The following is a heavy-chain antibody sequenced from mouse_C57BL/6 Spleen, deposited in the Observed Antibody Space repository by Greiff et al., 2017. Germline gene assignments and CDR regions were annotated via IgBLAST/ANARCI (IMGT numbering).Heavy chain of an antibody. V-gene: IGHV1-61*01. J-gene: IGHJ2*01. Sequence: QVQLQQPGAELVRPGSSVKLSCKASGYTFTSYWMDWVKQRPGQGLEWIGNIYPSDSETHYNQKFKDKATLTVDKSSSTAYMQLSSLTSEDAAVYYCASPTGTVDYWGQGTTLTVSS. CDR3: ASPTGTVDY. CDR2: IYPSDSET. CDR1: GYTFTSYW. D-gene: IGHD4-1*02.